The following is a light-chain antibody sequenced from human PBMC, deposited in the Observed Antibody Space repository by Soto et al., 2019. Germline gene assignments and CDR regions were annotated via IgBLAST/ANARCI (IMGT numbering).Light chain of an antibody. CDR3: QQYNNWPPWT. CDR2: GAS. Sequence: EIVLTQSPATLSVSPGDTATLSCRASQSVSSSLAWYQQKPGQAPMLLIFGASTRATGIPARFSGTGSGTEFPLSISRLQSEDFAVYYCQQYNNWPPWTFGQETKVEIK. V-gene: IGKV3-15*01. CDR1: QSVSSS. J-gene: IGKJ1*01.